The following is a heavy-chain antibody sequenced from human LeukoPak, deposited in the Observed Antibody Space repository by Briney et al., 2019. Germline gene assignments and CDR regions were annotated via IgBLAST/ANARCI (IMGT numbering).Heavy chain of an antibody. V-gene: IGHV3-7*04. D-gene: IGHD3-16*01. J-gene: IGHJ5*02. CDR1: GFTFSNYW. CDR3: ARGGLRYFAL. CDR2: IKEDGSEK. Sequence: RGSLRLSCAASGFTFSNYWMSWVRQAPGKGLEWVANIKEDGSEKYYVDSVKGRFTISRDNGKNSLYLQMNSLRVEDTAVYYCARGGLRYFALWGQGALVTVSS.